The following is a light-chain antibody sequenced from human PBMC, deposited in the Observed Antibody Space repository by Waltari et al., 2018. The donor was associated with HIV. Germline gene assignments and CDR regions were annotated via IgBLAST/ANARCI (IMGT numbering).Light chain of an antibody. CDR3: ASYACRNNLV. CDR2: EVY. V-gene: IGLV2-8*01. CDR1: SSDDGGYNY. Sequence: QSAMTQPPSASGSPGQSVTISCTGTSSDDGGYNYVSWYKQHAGEAAKVVIFEVYKRPAGVPDRLSVSKSGNTASLTVSGLQADDEATYYGASYACRNNLVFGGGTKLTVL. J-gene: IGLJ2*01.